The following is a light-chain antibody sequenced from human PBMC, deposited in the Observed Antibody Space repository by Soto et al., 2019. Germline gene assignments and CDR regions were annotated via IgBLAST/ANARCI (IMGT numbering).Light chain of an antibody. CDR2: DAS. CDR3: QQYNSYPWT. J-gene: IGKJ1*01. CDR1: QSISSW. V-gene: IGKV1-5*01. Sequence: DIQMTQSPSTLSASVGDRVTITCRASQSISSWLAWYQQKPGKAPKLLIYDASSLESGVPSRFSGSGSGTEFTLTITSLQPDDFATYYCQQYNSYPWTFVQGTKLEIK.